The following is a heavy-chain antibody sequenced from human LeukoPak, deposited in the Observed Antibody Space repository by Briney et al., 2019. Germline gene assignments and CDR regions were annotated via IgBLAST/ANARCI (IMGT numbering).Heavy chain of an antibody. V-gene: IGHV4-4*09. J-gene: IGHJ6*03. CDR1: GGSISSYY. Sequence: SETLSLTCTVSGGSISSYYWSWIRQSPVKGLEWIGYIFPSGSAFYNPSLESRVTISLDTSENQSSMRLSSVTAADTAVYYCARRNHYFYYMDVWGKGTTVTVSS. CDR2: IFPSGSA. CDR3: ARRNHYFYYMDV.